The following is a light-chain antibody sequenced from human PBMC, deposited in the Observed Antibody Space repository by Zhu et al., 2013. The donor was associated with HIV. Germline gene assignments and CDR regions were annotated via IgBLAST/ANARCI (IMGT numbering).Light chain of an antibody. Sequence: EIVLMQSPGSLSLSRGESATLSCRASQGLRSKLAWYQQKPGQAPRLLIRGASSRATGVPDRFSGSESGTDFTLTITRMEPEDFAVYYCHQYGNSPRTFGQGTKVEIK. CDR3: HQYGNSPRT. CDR1: QGLRSK. V-gene: IGKV3-20*01. CDR2: GAS. J-gene: IGKJ1*01.